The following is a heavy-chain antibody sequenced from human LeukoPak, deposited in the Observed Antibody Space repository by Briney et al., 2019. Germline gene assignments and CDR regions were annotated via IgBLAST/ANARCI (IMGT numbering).Heavy chain of an antibody. Sequence: GGSLRLSCAASGFTYDDNGMSWVRQAPGKGLEWVADIKEEGSKKNYVDSVRGRFTISRDNTESSLHLQMNSLRAEDTAVYYCARGGSWSFDYWGQGTLVTVSS. V-gene: IGHV3-7*04. CDR1: GFTYDDNG. D-gene: IGHD6-13*01. CDR2: IKEEGSKK. J-gene: IGHJ4*02. CDR3: ARGGSWSFDY.